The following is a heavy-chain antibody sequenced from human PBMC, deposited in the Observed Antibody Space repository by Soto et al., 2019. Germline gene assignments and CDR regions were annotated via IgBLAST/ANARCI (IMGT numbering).Heavy chain of an antibody. D-gene: IGHD1-26*01. CDR2: INPSGGST. CDR1: GYTFTSYY. Sequence: ASVKVSCKASGYTFTSYYMHWVRQAPGQGLEWMGIINPSGGSTSYAQKFQGRVTMTRDASTSTVYMELSSLRSEDTAVYYCARDGVEATPYYYYGMDVWGQGTTVTVSS. CDR3: ARDGVEATPYYYYGMDV. J-gene: IGHJ6*02. V-gene: IGHV1-46*01.